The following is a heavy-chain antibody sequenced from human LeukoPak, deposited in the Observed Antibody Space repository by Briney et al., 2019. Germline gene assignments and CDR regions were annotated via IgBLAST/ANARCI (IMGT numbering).Heavy chain of an antibody. CDR2: ISGSGGST. CDR3: VRDGASPRGFAWYYYMDV. V-gene: IGHV3-23*01. Sequence: GGSLRLSCAASGFTFSGYGMSWVRQAPGKGLKWVSAISGSGGSTYYADSVKGRFTISRDNAKNSLYLQMNSLRAEDTAVYYCVRDGASPRGFAWYYYMDVWGKGTTVTVSS. J-gene: IGHJ6*03. D-gene: IGHD3-10*01. CDR1: GFTFSGYG.